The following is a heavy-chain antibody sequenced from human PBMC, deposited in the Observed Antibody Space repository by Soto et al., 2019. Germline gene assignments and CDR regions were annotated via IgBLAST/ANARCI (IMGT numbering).Heavy chain of an antibody. D-gene: IGHD3-10*01. Sequence: QVHLVQSGAEVKRPGSSVRVSCRASGGTFYTYAFTWVRQAPGQGLELMGGITPMIGTTKYSQKFHGRVTCSADESASTAYMELSNLRSDDTAVYYCARDVSVMTSVFGFWGQGTLITVSS. CDR3: ARDVSVMTSVFGF. V-gene: IGHV1-69*01. J-gene: IGHJ4*02. CDR2: ITPMIGTT. CDR1: GGTFYTYA.